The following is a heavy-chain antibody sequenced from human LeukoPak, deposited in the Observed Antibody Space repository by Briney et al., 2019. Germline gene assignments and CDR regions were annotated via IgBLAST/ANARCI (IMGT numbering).Heavy chain of an antibody. V-gene: IGHV3-15*07. CDR1: GLTFSNAW. Sequence: GGSLRLSCAASGLTFSNAWMNWVRQAPGKGLEWVAHIKSETNGGTADYAAAVEGRFTISRDNSKNTLYLQMNSLKIEDTAVYFCTTNPGTWGDFWGQGSLVTVSS. CDR2: IKSETNGGTA. J-gene: IGHJ4*02. CDR3: TTNPGTWGDF. D-gene: IGHD7-27*01.